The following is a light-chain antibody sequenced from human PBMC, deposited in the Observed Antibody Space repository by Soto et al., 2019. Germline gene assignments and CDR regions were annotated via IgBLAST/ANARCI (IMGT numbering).Light chain of an antibody. CDR1: QSISSW. CDR2: KAS. V-gene: IGKV1-5*03. CDR3: QQYNSYSWT. Sequence: DIPDPQAPSPPFLSVRDKIPIPCRASQSISSWLAWYQQKPGKAPKLLIYKASSLESGVPSRFSGSGSGTEFTLTISSLQPDDFATYYCQQYNSYSWTFGQGTKVDIK. J-gene: IGKJ1*01.